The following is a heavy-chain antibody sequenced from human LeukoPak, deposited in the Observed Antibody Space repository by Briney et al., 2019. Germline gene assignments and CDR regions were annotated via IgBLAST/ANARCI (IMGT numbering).Heavy chain of an antibody. Sequence: ASVKVSSKASGYTLTSYGLSSGRQSPGHGLERRGGISAYNVNTTYTQTLQGRFTMTTDTSTSTAYMELRSLRSDDTVVYYCARDASSQGVAYYDFWSGSKRYYYYYGMDVWGQGTTVTVSS. CDR1: GYTLTSYG. D-gene: IGHD3-3*01. V-gene: IGHV1-18*01. J-gene: IGHJ6*02. CDR2: ISAYNVNT. CDR3: ARDASSQGVAYYDFWSGSKRYYYYYGMDV.